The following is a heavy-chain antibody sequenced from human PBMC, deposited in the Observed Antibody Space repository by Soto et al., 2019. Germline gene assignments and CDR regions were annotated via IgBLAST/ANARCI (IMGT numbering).Heavy chain of an antibody. CDR3: ATNSRFYGLDV. CDR1: CGSISSGGYC. CDR2: IYHSGST. J-gene: IGHJ6*02. D-gene: IGHD3-3*01. V-gene: IGHV4-30-2*01. Sequence: SETLSLTCAGSCGSISSGGYCWGWIRQPPGKGLEWIGYIYHSGSTYYNPSLKSRVTISVDRSKNQFSLKLSSVTAAHTAVYYCATNSRFYGLDVWGQGTKVTV.